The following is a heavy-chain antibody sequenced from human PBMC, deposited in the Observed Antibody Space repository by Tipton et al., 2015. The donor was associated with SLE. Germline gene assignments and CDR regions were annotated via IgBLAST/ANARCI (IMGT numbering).Heavy chain of an antibody. J-gene: IGHJ3*02. D-gene: IGHD3-22*01. V-gene: IGHV4-34*01. CDR2: INYSGDT. Sequence: TLSLTCAVSGFSISSGYYWSWIRQSPGKGLEWIGEINYSGDTNYNPSLKSRVTISVATSKNQLSLKLSSVTAADTAVYYCARGVAHYYDSGSFDIWGQGTMVTVSS. CDR1: GFSISSGYY. CDR3: ARGVAHYYDSGSFDI.